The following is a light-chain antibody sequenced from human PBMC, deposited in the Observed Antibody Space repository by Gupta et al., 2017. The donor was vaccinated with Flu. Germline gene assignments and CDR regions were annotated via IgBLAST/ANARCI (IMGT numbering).Light chain of an antibody. V-gene: IGLV6-57*01. CDR3: QSYDSSNRV. CDR1: SGRIASNY. CDR2: EDN. Sequence: NFTLTQPHSVSESPGTTVTISCTRSSGRIASNYVQWYQQRPGSSPTTVIYEDNQRPSGVPDRFSGSIDSSSNSASLTISGLKTEDEADYYCQSYDSSNRVFGTGTKVTVL. J-gene: IGLJ1*01.